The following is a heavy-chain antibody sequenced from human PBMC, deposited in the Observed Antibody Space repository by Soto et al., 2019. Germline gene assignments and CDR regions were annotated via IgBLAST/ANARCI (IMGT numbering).Heavy chain of an antibody. Sequence: QLLESGGGLVQPGGSLRLSCEASGFSFRSYALSWVRQAPGKGLEWVSTFSAGGRAYYADSVKGRFTIAKDTSKNTLLRQARSLRAEDTAVYYCAKESMPEHYGDTLFDYWGQGTRVTVSS. V-gene: IGHV3-23*01. CDR3: AKESMPEHYGDTLFDY. CDR1: GFSFRSYA. CDR2: FSAGGRA. D-gene: IGHD4-17*01. J-gene: IGHJ4*02.